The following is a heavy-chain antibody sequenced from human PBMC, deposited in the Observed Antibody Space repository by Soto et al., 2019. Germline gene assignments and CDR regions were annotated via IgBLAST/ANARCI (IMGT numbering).Heavy chain of an antibody. CDR2: ISAYNGNT. CDR3: ARERGSYALDY. D-gene: IGHD1-26*01. J-gene: IGHJ4*01. V-gene: IGHV1-18*01. Sequence: QVQLVQSGAEVKKPGASVKVSCKASGYTFTSYGIIWVRQAPGQGLEWMGWISAYNGNTHYAQKLQGRVTIPTDTSTRTAYMELRGLRSDDSDVYYCARERGSYALDYWGHVTLVTVSS. CDR1: GYTFTSYG.